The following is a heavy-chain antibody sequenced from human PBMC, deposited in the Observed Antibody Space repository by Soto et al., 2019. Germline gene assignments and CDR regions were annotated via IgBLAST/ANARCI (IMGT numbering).Heavy chain of an antibody. Sequence: LRLSCAASGFTFSSYAMTWVRQAPGKGLEWVSAISGSGGSTYYADSVKGQFTISRDNAKNSLYLQMNSLRAEDTAVYYCARDRTYCSSTSCPRGLDYWGPGTLVTVSS. CDR1: GFTFSSYA. CDR2: ISGSGGST. V-gene: IGHV3-23*01. J-gene: IGHJ4*02. D-gene: IGHD2-2*01. CDR3: ARDRTYCSSTSCPRGLDY.